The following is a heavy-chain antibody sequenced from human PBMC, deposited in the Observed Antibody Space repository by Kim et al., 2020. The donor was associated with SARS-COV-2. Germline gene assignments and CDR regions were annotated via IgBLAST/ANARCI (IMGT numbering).Heavy chain of an antibody. J-gene: IGHJ3*02. Sequence: SETLSLTCTVSGGSISSYYWSWIRQPPGKGLEWIGYIYYSGSTNYNPSLKSRVTISVDTSKNQFSLKLSSVTAADTAVYYCARGASGRADAFDIWGQGTMVTVSS. CDR3: ARGASGRADAFDI. D-gene: IGHD6-13*01. V-gene: IGHV4-59*01. CDR1: GGSISSYY. CDR2: IYYSGST.